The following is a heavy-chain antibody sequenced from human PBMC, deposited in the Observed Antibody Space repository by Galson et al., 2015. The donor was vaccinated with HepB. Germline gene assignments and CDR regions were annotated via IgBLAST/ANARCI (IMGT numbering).Heavy chain of an antibody. V-gene: IGHV3-7*03. Sequence: SLRLSCAASGFTLSSYWMSRVRQAPGKGLEWVANIKQDGSEKYYVDSVKGRFTISRDNAKNSLYLQMNSLRAEDTAVYYCAREPAPLSGYSDYWGQGTLVTVSS. CDR1: GFTLSSYW. CDR3: AREPAPLSGYSDY. D-gene: IGHD3-3*01. CDR2: IKQDGSEK. J-gene: IGHJ4*02.